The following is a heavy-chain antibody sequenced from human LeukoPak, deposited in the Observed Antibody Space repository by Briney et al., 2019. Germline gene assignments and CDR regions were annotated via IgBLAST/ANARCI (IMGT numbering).Heavy chain of an antibody. CDR2: ISNSSTYI. CDR1: GFPFNSYI. V-gene: IGHV3-21*01. J-gene: IGHJ4*02. Sequence: GGSLRLSRAASGFPFNSYIMKWVPPPRGKGPKWVSYISNSSTYILYPDSVKSRLTISRDHATNSLYLHMSNLSAQGPALCSYGGAPSGSLECLPDFWGQGTLVTVS. D-gene: IGHD3-3*01. CDR3: GGAPSGSLECLPDF.